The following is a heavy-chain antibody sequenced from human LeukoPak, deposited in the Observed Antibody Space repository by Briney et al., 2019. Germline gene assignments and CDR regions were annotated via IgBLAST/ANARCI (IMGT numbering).Heavy chain of an antibody. Sequence: SETLSLTCTVSGGSISSGGYYWSWLRQPPGKGLEWIGYIYHSGSTYYNPSLKSRVTISVDRSKNQFSLKLSSVTAADTAVYYCATSIAARHNYFDYWGQGTLVTVSS. CDR1: GGSISSGGYY. V-gene: IGHV4-30-2*01. CDR3: ATSIAARHNYFDY. D-gene: IGHD6-6*01. J-gene: IGHJ4*02. CDR2: IYHSGST.